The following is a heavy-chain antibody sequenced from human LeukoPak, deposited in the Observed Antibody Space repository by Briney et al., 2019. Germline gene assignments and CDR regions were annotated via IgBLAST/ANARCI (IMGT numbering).Heavy chain of an antibody. CDR2: ISYDGSNK. V-gene: IGHV3-30*04. Sequence: GGSLRLSCAASGFTFSDSAMHWVRQAPGKGLQWVAIISYDGSNKFYTDSVKGRFTISRDNSKNTLYLQMNSLRAEDTAVYYCAKQLGYCSDGSCYFPYWGQGTLVTVSS. J-gene: IGHJ4*02. D-gene: IGHD2-15*01. CDR3: AKQLGYCSDGSCYFPY. CDR1: GFTFSDSA.